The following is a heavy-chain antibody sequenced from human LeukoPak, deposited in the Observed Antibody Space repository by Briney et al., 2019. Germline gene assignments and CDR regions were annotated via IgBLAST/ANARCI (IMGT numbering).Heavy chain of an antibody. CDR2: INSSGST. J-gene: IGHJ3*02. CDR3: ARGGGHDAFDI. Sequence: PSETLSLTCTVSGDSLRSYYWSLIRQSAGKGLEWIGRINSSGSTNYKPSLKSRVTMSVDTSKNQFSLSLTSVTAADTAVYYCARGGGHDAFDIWGQGTMVTVSS. CDR1: GDSLRSYY. V-gene: IGHV4-4*07.